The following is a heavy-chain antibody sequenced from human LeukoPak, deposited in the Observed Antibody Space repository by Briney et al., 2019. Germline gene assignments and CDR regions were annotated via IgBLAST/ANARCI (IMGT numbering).Heavy chain of an antibody. J-gene: IGHJ4*02. CDR1: GFTFSSYW. CDR2: IKQDGSEK. Sequence: GGSLRLSCAASGFTFSSYWMSWVRHAPGKGLEGVANIKQDGSEKYYVDSVKGRFTISRDNAKNSLYLQMNSLRAEDTAVYYCARDLVGYSSVGYFDYWGQGTLVTVSS. CDR3: ARDLVGYSSVGYFDY. D-gene: IGHD6-19*01. V-gene: IGHV3-7*01.